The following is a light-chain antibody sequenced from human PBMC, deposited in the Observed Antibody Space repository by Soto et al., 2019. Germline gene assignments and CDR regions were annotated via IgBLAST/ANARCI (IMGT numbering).Light chain of an antibody. V-gene: IGKV1-5*03. CDR2: KAS. CDR3: QQYNTYWT. Sequence: DIQMTQSPSTLSASEGDRVIITCRASQSVSSKLAWYQQKPGKAPKLLIYKASSLESGVPSRFSGSGSGTEFTLNISSLQPDDFATYYCQQYNTYWTFGQGTKVEIK. CDR1: QSVSSK. J-gene: IGKJ1*01.